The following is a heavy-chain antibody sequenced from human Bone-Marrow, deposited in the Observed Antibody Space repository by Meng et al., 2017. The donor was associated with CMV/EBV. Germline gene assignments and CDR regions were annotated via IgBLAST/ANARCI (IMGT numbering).Heavy chain of an antibody. CDR1: GYTFTSYD. V-gene: IGHV1-8*01. CDR3: ASGFNQRDY. J-gene: IGHJ4*02. D-gene: IGHD1-14*01. CDR2: MNPNSGIT. Sequence: ASVKVSCKASGYTFTSYDINWVRQATGQGLEWMGWMNPNSGITNYAQKFQGRVTMTRNTSISTAYMELSSLISEDTAVYYCASGFNQRDYWGQGTPVTVSS.